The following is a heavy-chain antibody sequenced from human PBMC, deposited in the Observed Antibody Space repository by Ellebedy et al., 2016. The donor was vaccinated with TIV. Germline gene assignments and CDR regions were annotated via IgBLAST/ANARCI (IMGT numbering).Heavy chain of an antibody. Sequence: SETLSLTXTVSGGSISSSSYYWGWIRQPPGKGLEWIGSIYYSGSTYYNPSLKSRVTISVDTSKNQFSLKLSSVTAADTAVYYCARDAFMVTTSHPHRHFDYWGQGTLVTVSS. V-gene: IGHV4-39*07. D-gene: IGHD4-17*01. J-gene: IGHJ4*02. CDR3: ARDAFMVTTSHPHRHFDY. CDR1: GGSISSSSYY. CDR2: IYYSGST.